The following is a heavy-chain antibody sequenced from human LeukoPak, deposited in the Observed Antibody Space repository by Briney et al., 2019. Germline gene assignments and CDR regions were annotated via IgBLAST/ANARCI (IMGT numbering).Heavy chain of an antibody. V-gene: IGHV1-46*01. J-gene: IGHJ4*02. Sequence: ASVKVSCKASGYTFTSYGISCVRQAPGQGLEWMGIINPSGGSTSYAQKFQGRVTMTRDTSTSTVYMELSSLRSEDTAVYYCARDVAQAWELPSYYFDYWGQGTLVTVSS. D-gene: IGHD1-26*01. CDR2: INPSGGST. CDR1: GYTFTSYG. CDR3: ARDVAQAWELPSYYFDY.